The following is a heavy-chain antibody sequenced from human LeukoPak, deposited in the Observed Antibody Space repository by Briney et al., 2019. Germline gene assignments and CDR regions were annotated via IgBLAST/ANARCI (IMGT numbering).Heavy chain of an antibody. CDR1: DGSISGYY. CDR2: IYYTGNT. Sequence: PSETLSLTCSVSDGSISGYYWSWIRQPPGKGLEWIGYIYYTGNTNYNPSLKSRVTMSVDTSKSHFSLKLSSVTAADTAVYYCARGTVTTYFFDYWGQGTLVTVSS. D-gene: IGHD4-17*01. J-gene: IGHJ4*02. V-gene: IGHV4-59*01. CDR3: ARGTVTTYFFDY.